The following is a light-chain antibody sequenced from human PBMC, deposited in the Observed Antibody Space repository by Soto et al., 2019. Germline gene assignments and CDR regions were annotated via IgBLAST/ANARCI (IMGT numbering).Light chain of an antibody. CDR1: RTDVDGYDY. J-gene: IGLJ1*01. CDR2: DVY. Sequence: QSALTQPASVSGSPGQSIAISCTGVRTDVDGYDYVSWYQQHPGQAPQLIIYDVYNRPSGVSHRFSGSKSGDTASLTISGLQAEDEAVYYCTPYTRSTLFSFFGVGTKVTVL. V-gene: IGLV2-14*03. CDR3: TPYTRSTLFSF.